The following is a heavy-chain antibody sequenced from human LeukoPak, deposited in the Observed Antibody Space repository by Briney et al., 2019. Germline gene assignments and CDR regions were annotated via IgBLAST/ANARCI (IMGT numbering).Heavy chain of an antibody. CDR2: INPNSGGT. Sequence: GASVKVSCKASGYTFTGYYIHWVRQAPGQGLEWMGWINPNSGGTNYAQKFQGRVTMTRDTSISTAYMELSRLRSDDTAVYYCARDEGTPRQETFDYWGQGALVTVSS. CDR1: GYTFTGYY. V-gene: IGHV1-2*02. D-gene: IGHD1/OR15-1a*01. J-gene: IGHJ4*02. CDR3: ARDEGTPRQETFDY.